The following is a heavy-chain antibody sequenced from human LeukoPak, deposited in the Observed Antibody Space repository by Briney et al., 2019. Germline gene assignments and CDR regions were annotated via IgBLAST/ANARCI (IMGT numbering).Heavy chain of an antibody. D-gene: IGHD2-21*02. CDR2: IYYSGST. CDR3: ARCGGGDWVFDY. Sequence: PSETLSLTCTVSGGSISSSSYYWGWIRQPPGKGLEWIGSIYYSGSTYYNPSLKSRVTISVDTSKNQFSLKLSSVTAADTAVYYCARCGGGDWVFDYWGQGTLVTVSS. J-gene: IGHJ4*02. V-gene: IGHV4-39*07. CDR1: GGSISSSSYY.